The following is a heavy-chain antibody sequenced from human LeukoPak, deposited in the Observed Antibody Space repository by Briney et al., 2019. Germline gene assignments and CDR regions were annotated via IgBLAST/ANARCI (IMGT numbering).Heavy chain of an antibody. J-gene: IGHJ5*02. CDR3: ARGRAFQYYDSPFDP. Sequence: GASVKVSCKASGFTFTSYDINWVRQATGQGLEWLGWMNANTGNTGYAQKFQGRVTMTRDTSITTAYMELSSLRSEDTAVYYCARGRAFQYYDSPFDPWGQGTLVTVSS. CDR2: MNANTGNT. V-gene: IGHV1-8*01. CDR1: GFTFTSYD. D-gene: IGHD3-22*01.